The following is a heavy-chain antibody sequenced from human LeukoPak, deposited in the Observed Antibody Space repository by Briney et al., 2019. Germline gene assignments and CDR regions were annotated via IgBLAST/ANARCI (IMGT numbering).Heavy chain of an antibody. CDR2: ISTYNGNT. J-gene: IGHJ5*02. CDR1: GYTFTSYG. D-gene: IGHD2-2*01. CDR3: ARDSRYCSSTICYFYWFDP. V-gene: IGHV1-18*01. Sequence: ASVKVSCKASGYTFTSYGITWVRQAPGQGLEWMGWISTYNGNTKYAQKLQGRVTMTTDTSTSTAYMELRSLRSDDTVVYYCARDSRYCSSTICYFYWFDPWGQGTLVTVSS.